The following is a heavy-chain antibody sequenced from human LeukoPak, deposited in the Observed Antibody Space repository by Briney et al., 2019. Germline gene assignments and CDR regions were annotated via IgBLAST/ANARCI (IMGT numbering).Heavy chain of an antibody. CDR2: IYYSGST. V-gene: IGHV4-31*03. CDR1: GGSISSGGYY. CDR3: ARAGVVIKSYYYYMDV. J-gene: IGHJ6*03. D-gene: IGHD3-3*01. Sequence: PSQTLSLTCTVSGGSISSGGYYWSWIRQHPGKGLEWIGCIYYSGSTYYNPSLRSRVTISVDTSKNQFSLKLSSVTAADTAVYYCARAGVVIKSYYYYMDVWGKGTTVTVSS.